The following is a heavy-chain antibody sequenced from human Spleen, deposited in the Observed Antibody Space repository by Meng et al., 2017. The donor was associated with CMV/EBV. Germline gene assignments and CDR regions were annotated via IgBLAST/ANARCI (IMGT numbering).Heavy chain of an antibody. CDR2: ISAYNGHT. D-gene: IGHD2-2*02. CDR3: ARERYCSSTSCYTGGAEYFQH. J-gene: IGHJ1*01. V-gene: IGHV1-18*01. CDR1: YG. Sequence: YGNSRGRQAPGQGIEGMGWISAYNGHTNYAQKLQGRGNMTTDTSTSTAYMELRSLRSDDTAVYYCARERYCSSTSCYTGGAEYFQHWGQGTLVTVSS.